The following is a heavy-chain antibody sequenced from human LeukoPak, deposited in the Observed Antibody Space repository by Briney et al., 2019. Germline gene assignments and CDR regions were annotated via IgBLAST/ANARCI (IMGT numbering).Heavy chain of an antibody. V-gene: IGHV1-2*02. D-gene: IGHD4-23*01. CDR3: ARDSYGGNWSLGY. CDR1: GFTFTGYY. J-gene: IGHJ4*02. Sequence: ASMKLSCKASGFTFTGYYIHWVRQAPGQGLEWMGWVNPSNGGVNYAQMFQGRVTMTRDTSIGTAYMELSRLTSDDTAVYYCARDSYGGNWSLGYWGQGTLVTVSS. CDR2: VNPSNGGV.